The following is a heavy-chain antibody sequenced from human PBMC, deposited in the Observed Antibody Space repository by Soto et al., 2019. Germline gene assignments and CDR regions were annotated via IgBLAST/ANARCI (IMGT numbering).Heavy chain of an antibody. CDR2: IWYDGSNK. D-gene: IGHD1-26*01. V-gene: IGHV3-33*01. CDR1: GFTFSSYG. J-gene: IGHJ6*02. CDR3: ARDGPGATNYYYGMDV. Sequence: QVQLVESGGGVVQPGRSLRLSCAASGFTFSSYGMHWVRQAPGKGLEWVAVIWYDGSNKYYADSVKGRFTISRDNSKNTLYLQMNSLRAEDTAVYYCARDGPGATNYYYGMDVWGQGTTVTVSS.